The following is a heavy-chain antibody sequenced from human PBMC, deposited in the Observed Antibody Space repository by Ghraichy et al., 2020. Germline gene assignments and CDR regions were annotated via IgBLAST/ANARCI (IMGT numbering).Heavy chain of an antibody. J-gene: IGHJ3*02. Sequence: SQTLSLTCAISGDSVSSNSAAWNWIRQSPSRGLEWLGRTYYRSKWYNDYAVSVKSRITINPDTSKNQFSLQLNSVTSEDTAVYYCARAQDYYDSSGYYDAFDIWGQGTMVTVSS. CDR2: TYYRSKWYN. D-gene: IGHD3-22*01. CDR3: ARAQDYYDSSGYYDAFDI. V-gene: IGHV6-1*01. CDR1: GDSVSSNSAA.